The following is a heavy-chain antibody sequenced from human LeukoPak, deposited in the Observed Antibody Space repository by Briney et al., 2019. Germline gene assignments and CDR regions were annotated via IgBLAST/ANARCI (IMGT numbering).Heavy chain of an antibody. Sequence: ASVKVSCKASGGTFSSYAISWVRQAPGQGLGWMGRIIPILGIAYYAQKFQGRVTITADKSTSTAYMELSSLRSEDTAVYYCARVLQGGTTAFDYWGQGTLVTVSS. V-gene: IGHV1-69*04. CDR1: GGTFSSYA. CDR3: ARVLQGGTTAFDY. D-gene: IGHD1-7*01. CDR2: IIPILGIA. J-gene: IGHJ4*02.